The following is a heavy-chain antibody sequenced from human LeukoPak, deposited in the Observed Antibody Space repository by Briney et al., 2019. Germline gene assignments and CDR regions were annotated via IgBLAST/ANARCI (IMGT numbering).Heavy chain of an antibody. D-gene: IGHD2-21*01. CDR2: IFHSGGT. J-gene: IGHJ4*02. Sequence: SETLSLTCTVSGGSISSSNYYWGWIRQPPGKGLEWIGSIFHSGGTYYNPSLRSPVTISVDTSKNQFSLKVSSVTAADTAVYYCARGVMIDHCFDYWGQGTLVTVST. CDR1: GGSISSSNYY. V-gene: IGHV4-39*01. CDR3: ARGVMIDHCFDY.